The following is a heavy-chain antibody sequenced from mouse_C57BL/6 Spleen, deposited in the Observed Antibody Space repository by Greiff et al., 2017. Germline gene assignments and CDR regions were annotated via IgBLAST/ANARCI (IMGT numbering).Heavy chain of an antibody. CDR3: TRSLTGTEYYAMDY. V-gene: IGHV1-5*01. CDR1: GYTFTSYW. CDR2: IYPGNSDT. Sequence: EVQLVESGTVLARPGASVKMSCKTSGYTFTSYWMHWVKQRPGQGLVWIGAIYPGNSDTSYNQKFKGKAKLTAVTSASTAYMELRSLTNEDSAVYYCTRSLTGTEYYAMDYWGQGTSVTVSS. D-gene: IGHD4-1*01. J-gene: IGHJ4*01.